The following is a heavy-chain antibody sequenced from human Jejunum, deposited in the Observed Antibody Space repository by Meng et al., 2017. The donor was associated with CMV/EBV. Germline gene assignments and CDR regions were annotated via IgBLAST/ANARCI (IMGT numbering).Heavy chain of an antibody. V-gene: IGHV3-23*01. D-gene: IGHD5-12*01. CDR3: AKGWLFGHLLDS. Sequence: SCAASGFNFNDYAMGWVRQAPGKGLEWVSSISGDSGTTDYADSVMGRFSTSRDSSKNTVYLQMSSLRAIDTAVYYCAKGWLFGHLLDSWGPGTLVTVSS. J-gene: IGHJ4*02. CDR1: GFNFNDYA. CDR2: ISGDSGTT.